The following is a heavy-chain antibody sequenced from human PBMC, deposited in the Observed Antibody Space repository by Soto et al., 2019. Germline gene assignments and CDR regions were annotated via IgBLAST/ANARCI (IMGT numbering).Heavy chain of an antibody. J-gene: IGHJ4*02. V-gene: IGHV3-30*18. D-gene: IGHD6-13*01. CDR2: ISYDGSNK. CDR3: AKDFIAAAKMAPFDY. Sequence: LRLSCAASGFTFNNYWMHWVRQAPGKGLEWVAVISYDGSNKYYADSVKGRFTISRDNSKNTLYLQMNSLRAEDTAVYYCAKDFIAAAKMAPFDYWGQGTLVTVSS. CDR1: GFTFNNYW.